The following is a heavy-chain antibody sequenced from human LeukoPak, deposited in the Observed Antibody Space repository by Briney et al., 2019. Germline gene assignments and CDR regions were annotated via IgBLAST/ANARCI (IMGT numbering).Heavy chain of an antibody. CDR3: ASLRREYYDFWSGPGDWFDP. CDR2: ISGSGGST. CDR1: GFTFSSYA. Sequence: GGSLRLSCAASGFTFSSYAMSWVRQAPGKGLEWVSAISGSGGSTYYADSVKGRFTISRDNSKNALYLQMNSLRAEDTAVYYCASLRREYYDFWSGPGDWFDPWGQGTLVTVSS. J-gene: IGHJ5*02. D-gene: IGHD3-3*01. V-gene: IGHV3-23*01.